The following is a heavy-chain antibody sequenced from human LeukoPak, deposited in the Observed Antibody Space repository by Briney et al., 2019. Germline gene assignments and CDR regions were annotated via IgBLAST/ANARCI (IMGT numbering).Heavy chain of an antibody. CDR2: IYTSGST. CDR3: ARGRYYYDSSGPRCLWDWFDP. J-gene: IGHJ5*02. D-gene: IGHD3-22*01. V-gene: IGHV4-4*07. Sequence: PSETLSLTCTVSGGSISSYYWSWIRQPAGKGLEWIGRIYTSGSTNYNPSLKSRVTMSVDTSKNQFSLKLSSVTAADTAVYYCARGRYYYDSSGPRCLWDWFDPWGQGTLVTVSS. CDR1: GGSISSYY.